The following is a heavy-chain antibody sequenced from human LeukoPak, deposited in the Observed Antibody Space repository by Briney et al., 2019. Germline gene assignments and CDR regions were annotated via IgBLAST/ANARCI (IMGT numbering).Heavy chain of an antibody. V-gene: IGHV3-23*01. CDR1: GFTFSNYA. CDR2: IVGSGGST. CDR3: SKWGDYDVLTGYYDSDF. J-gene: IGHJ4*02. Sequence: PGASLRLSCAAPGFTFSNYAMSWVRQAPGKGLEWVSAIVGSGGSTYYADSVKGRFSISRDNSKITLFLQMNSLRVEDTALYYCSKWGDYDVLTGYYDSDFWGQGTLVTVSS. D-gene: IGHD3-9*01.